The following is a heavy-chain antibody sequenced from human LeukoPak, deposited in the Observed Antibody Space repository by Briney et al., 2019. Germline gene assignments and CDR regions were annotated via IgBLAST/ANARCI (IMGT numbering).Heavy chain of an antibody. Sequence: GESLKISCKGSGYSFTSYWISWVRQMPGKGLEWMGRIDPSDSYTNYSPSFQGHVTISADKSISTAYLQWSSLKASDTAMYYCARHQRSYYYGSGSLDRGIDVWGKGTTVTVSS. CDR1: GYSFTSYW. J-gene: IGHJ6*04. V-gene: IGHV5-10-1*01. CDR2: IDPSDSYT. D-gene: IGHD3-10*01. CDR3: ARHQRSYYYGSGSLDRGIDV.